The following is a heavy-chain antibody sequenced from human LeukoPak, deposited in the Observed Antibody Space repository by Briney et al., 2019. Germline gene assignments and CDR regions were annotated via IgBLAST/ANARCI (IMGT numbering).Heavy chain of an antibody. Sequence: QPGGSLRLSWAVSGFPFSNSWMYWVRQAPGKGLEGVANINKDGGGISYVDSVKGRFIISRDNARNSLYLQMNSLRVEDTAVYFGAGGNSMHVGGKGTAVTVSS. CDR1: GFPFSNSW. CDR3: AGGNSMHV. CDR2: INKDGGGI. J-gene: IGHJ6*04. D-gene: IGHD1/OR15-1a*01. V-gene: IGHV3-7*01.